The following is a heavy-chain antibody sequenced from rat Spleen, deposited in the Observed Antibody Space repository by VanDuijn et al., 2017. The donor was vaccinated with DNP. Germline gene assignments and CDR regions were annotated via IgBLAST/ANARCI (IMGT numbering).Heavy chain of an antibody. Sequence: QVQLKESGPGLVQPSETLSLTCTVSGVSLTSYSVSWVRQPSGKGPEWIGRMWFDGDTAYNSALKSRLSISRDTSKNQVFLKMNSLQTDDTGTYYCTRDLGVTEATYFDYLGQGVMVTVSS. D-gene: IGHD1-12*02. CDR2: MWFDGDT. CDR3: TRDLGVTEATYFDY. CDR1: GVSLTSYS. J-gene: IGHJ2*01. V-gene: IGHV2-63*01.